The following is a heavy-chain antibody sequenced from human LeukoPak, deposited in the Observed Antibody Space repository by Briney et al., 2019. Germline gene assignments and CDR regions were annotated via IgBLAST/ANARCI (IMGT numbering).Heavy chain of an antibody. J-gene: IGHJ4*02. CDR1: GYTFTGYY. CDR3: ARALVPAAVFFDY. Sequence: ASVKVSCKASGYTFTGYYMHWVRQAPGQGLELMGWINPNSGGTNYAQKFQGRVTMTRDTSISTAYMELSRLRSDDTAVYYCARALVPAAVFFDYWGQGTLVTVSS. V-gene: IGHV1-2*02. CDR2: INPNSGGT. D-gene: IGHD2-2*01.